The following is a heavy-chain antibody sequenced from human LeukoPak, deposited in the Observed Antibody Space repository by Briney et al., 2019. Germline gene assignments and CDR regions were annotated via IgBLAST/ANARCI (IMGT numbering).Heavy chain of an antibody. CDR1: GFTFSSYW. D-gene: IGHD3-3*01. CDR3: ARVGDYDFSQDLSDAFDI. V-gene: IGHV3-7*01. CDR2: IKQDGSEK. J-gene: IGHJ3*02. Sequence: GGSLRLSCAASGFTFSSYWMSWVRQAPGKGLEWVANIKQDGSEKYYVDSVKGRFTISRDNAKNSLYLQMNSLRAEDTAVYYCARVGDYDFSQDLSDAFDIWGQGTMVTVSS.